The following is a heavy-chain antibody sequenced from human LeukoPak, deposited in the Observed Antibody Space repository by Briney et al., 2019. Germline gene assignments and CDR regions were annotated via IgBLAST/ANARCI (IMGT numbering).Heavy chain of an antibody. CDR1: GYTFTGYY. Sequence: ASVKVSCKASGYTFTGYYMHWVRQAPGQGLEWMGWINPNSGGTNYAQKLQGRVTMTTDTSTSTAYMELRSLRSDDTAVYYCARAPSGYYDSSGHSPAFYWGQGTLVTVSS. V-gene: IGHV1-2*02. D-gene: IGHD3-22*01. J-gene: IGHJ4*02. CDR3: ARAPSGYYDSSGHSPAFY. CDR2: INPNSGGT.